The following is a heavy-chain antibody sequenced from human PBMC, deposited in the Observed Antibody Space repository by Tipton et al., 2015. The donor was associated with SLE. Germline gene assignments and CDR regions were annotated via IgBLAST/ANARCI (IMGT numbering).Heavy chain of an antibody. V-gene: IGHV3-7*01. CDR3: ARDPGLADYFDL. CDR1: GFTFSSSW. D-gene: IGHD3/OR15-3a*01. CDR2: INPDGSAT. J-gene: IGHJ2*01. Sequence: SLRLSCAASGFTFSSSWMAWVRQGPGKGLEWLANINPDGSATYYVDSLKGRFTISRDNAKNSLYLQMNSLRAEDTAVYYCARDPGLADYFDLWGRGTLVTV.